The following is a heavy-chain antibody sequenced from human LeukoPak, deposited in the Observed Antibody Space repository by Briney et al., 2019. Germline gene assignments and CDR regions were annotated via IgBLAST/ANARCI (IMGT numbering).Heavy chain of an antibody. CDR2: IYYSGST. Sequence: SETLSLTCTVSGGSISSSSYYWGWIRQPPGKGLEWIGSIYYSGSTYYNPSLKSRVTISVDTSKNQFSLKLSSVTAADTAVYYCARAQGYYDSSGYYLHYYYYYMDVWGKGTTVTVSS. CDR3: ARAQGYYDSSGYYLHYYYYYMDV. CDR1: GGSISSSSYY. D-gene: IGHD3-22*01. J-gene: IGHJ6*03. V-gene: IGHV4-39*07.